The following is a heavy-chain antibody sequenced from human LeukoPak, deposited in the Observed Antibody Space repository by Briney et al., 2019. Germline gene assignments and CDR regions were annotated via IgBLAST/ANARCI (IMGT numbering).Heavy chain of an antibody. D-gene: IGHD3-16*02. J-gene: IGHJ6*02. CDR3: ARSGDYVWGSYRYYYYGMDV. CDR2: INHSGST. Sequence: SETLSLTCAVYGGSFSGYYWSWIRQPPGKGLEWIGEINHSGSTSYNPSLKSRVTISVDTSKNQFSLKLSSVTAADTAVYYCARSGDYVWGSYRYYYYGMDVWGQGTTVTVSS. CDR1: GGSFSGYY. V-gene: IGHV4-34*01.